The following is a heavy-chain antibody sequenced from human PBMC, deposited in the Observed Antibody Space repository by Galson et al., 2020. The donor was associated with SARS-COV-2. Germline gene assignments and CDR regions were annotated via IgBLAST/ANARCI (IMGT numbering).Heavy chain of an antibody. D-gene: IGHD3-10*01. J-gene: IGHJ4*02. CDR3: ARREGFGEPPGDY. CDR1: GFSFSTYG. CDR2: IWFDGIKK. Sequence: GESLKISCAASGFSFSTYGMHWVRQAPGKGLEWVAVIWFDGIKKFYADSVKGRFTISRDNSKNTLYLQMNSLRVEDTAVYYCARREGFGEPPGDYWGQGTLVTVSS. V-gene: IGHV3-33*03.